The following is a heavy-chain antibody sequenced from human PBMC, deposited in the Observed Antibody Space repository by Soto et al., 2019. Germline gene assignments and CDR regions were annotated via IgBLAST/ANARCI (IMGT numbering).Heavy chain of an antibody. V-gene: IGHV4-34*01. CDR3: AREVSTSSWYVDS. CDR2: ANHSGAT. D-gene: IGHD2-2*01. Sequence: QVQLQQWGAGLLKPSETLSLTCAVYGGSFSAFYWSWIRQSPGKGLEWIGEANHSGATNYNPSLKSRVTISVDPSKNQFSLRLTSVTAADMAVYYCAREVSTSSWYVDSWGQGTLVTVSS. CDR1: GGSFSAFY. J-gene: IGHJ4*02.